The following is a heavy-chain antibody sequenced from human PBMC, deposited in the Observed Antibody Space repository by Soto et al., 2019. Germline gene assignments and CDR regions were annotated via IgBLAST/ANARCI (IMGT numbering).Heavy chain of an antibody. D-gene: IGHD2-15*01. J-gene: IGHJ4*02. V-gene: IGHV4-4*02. CDR1: GGSISSSNW. CDR3: AREDYCSGGSCYSV. CDR2: IYHSGST. Sequence: QVQLQESGPGLVKPSGTLSLTCAVSGGSISSSNWWCWVRQPPGKGLEWIGEIYHSGSTYYNRSLNSRVTISVDKAKNQFCLRLSSVTAAVTAVYYCAREDYCSGGSCYSVWGQGHLVTVS.